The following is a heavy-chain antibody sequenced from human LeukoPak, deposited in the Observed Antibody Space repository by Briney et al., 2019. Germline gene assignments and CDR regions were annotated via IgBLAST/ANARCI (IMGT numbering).Heavy chain of an antibody. CDR2: ISYDGSNK. V-gene: IGHV3-30-3*01. D-gene: IGHD5-18*01. CDR3: AREGHRGGYSYGYYYYGMDV. Sequence: PGGSLRLSCAASGFTFSSYAMHWVRQAPGKGLEWVAVISYDGSNKYYADSVKGRFTISRDNSKNTLYLQMNSLRAEDTAVYYCAREGHRGGYSYGYYYYGMDVWGQGTTVTVSS. J-gene: IGHJ6*02. CDR1: GFTFSSYA.